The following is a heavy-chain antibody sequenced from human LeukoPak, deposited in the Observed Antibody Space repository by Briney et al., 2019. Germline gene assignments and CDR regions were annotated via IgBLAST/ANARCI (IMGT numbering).Heavy chain of an antibody. Sequence: EPGGSLRLSCAASGFTVSSNYMSWVRQAPGKGLEWVSVIYSGGSTYYADSVKGRFTISRDNSKNTLYLQMNSLRAEDTAVYYCARAGIVATIDLYAFDIWGQGTMVTVSS. J-gene: IGHJ3*02. CDR2: IYSGGST. CDR1: GFTVSSNY. D-gene: IGHD5-12*01. V-gene: IGHV3-66*01. CDR3: ARAGIVATIDLYAFDI.